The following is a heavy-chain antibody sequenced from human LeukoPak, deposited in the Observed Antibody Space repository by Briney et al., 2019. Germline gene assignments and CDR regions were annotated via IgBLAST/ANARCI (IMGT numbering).Heavy chain of an antibody. CDR1: GGSISDSH. CDR3: ARATSLSDGYNYWVY. D-gene: IGHD5-24*01. Sequence: SETLSLTCTVSGGSISDSHWSWIRQPPGKGLEWIGYIYYSGSTNYNPSLKSRVTISVDTSKNQFSLKLSSVTAADTAVYYCARATSLSDGYNYWVYWGQGTLVTVSS. V-gene: IGHV4-59*01. J-gene: IGHJ4*02. CDR2: IYYSGST.